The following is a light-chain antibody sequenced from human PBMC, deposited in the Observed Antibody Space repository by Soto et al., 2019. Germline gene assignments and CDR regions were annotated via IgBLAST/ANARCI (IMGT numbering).Light chain of an antibody. CDR3: QQTSNWPPEIT. J-gene: IGKJ5*01. Sequence: EIVLTQSPASLSLSPGETATVSCRASQSVPRHLAWYQQRPGLAPRLLIYDSSSRATGIPDRFSGSGSRTDFTLTISSLEPEDFAVYYCQQTSNWPPEITFGQGTRLEIK. CDR2: DSS. CDR1: QSVPRH. V-gene: IGKV3-11*01.